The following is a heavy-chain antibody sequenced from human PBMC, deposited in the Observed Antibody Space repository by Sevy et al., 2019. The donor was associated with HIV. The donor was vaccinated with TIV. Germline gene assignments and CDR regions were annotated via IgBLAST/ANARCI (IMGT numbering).Heavy chain of an antibody. J-gene: IGHJ5*02. D-gene: IGHD3-22*01. Sequence: GGSLRLSCSASGFNISPYALHWVRQPPGKGLQWLAVISKDGTNKDYADFVKGRFSLSRDNSKNTLYLQISNLRPEDTAVYYCAKEGYYYDSHSADWFDPWGQGTLVTVSS. CDR3: AKEGYYYDSHSADWFDP. CDR2: ISKDGTNK. CDR1: GFNISPYA. V-gene: IGHV3-30*04.